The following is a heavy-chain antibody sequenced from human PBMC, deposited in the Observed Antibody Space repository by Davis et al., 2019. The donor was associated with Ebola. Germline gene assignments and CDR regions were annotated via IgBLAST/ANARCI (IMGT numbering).Heavy chain of an antibody. CDR2: INPNSGGT. V-gene: IGHV1-2*06. J-gene: IGHJ4*02. Sequence: ASVNVSCKASRYTFTGYYMHWVRQAPGQGLEWLGRINPNSGGTNYAQKFQGRVTMTRDTSISTAYMELSRLRSDDTAVYYCAASLIVVVAALDYWGQGTLVTVSS. CDR1: RYTFTGYY. CDR3: AASLIVVVAALDY. D-gene: IGHD2-15*01.